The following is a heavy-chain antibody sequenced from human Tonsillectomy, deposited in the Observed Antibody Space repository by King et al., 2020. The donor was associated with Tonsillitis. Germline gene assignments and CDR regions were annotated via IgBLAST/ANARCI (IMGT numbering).Heavy chain of an antibody. CDR3: ARGSSTYDGIDY. CDR1: GYIFSSYD. CDR2: MNPNSGNT. D-gene: IGHD2-2*01. V-gene: IGHV1-8*02. J-gene: IGHJ4*02. Sequence: VQLVESGAEVKKPGASVKVSCKASGYIFSSYDYNWVRQATGQGLEWMGWMNPNSGNTGYAQKFQGRVTMTRDTSISTAYMELSSLRYDDTAVYYCARGSSTYDGIDYWGQGTLVTVSS.